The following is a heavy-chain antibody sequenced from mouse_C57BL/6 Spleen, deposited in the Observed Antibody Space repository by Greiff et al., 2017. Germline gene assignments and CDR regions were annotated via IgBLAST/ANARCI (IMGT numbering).Heavy chain of an antibody. D-gene: IGHD1-1*01. J-gene: IGHJ1*03. Sequence: QVQLQQPGAELVKPGASVKLSCKASGYTFTSYWMHWVKQRPGRGLEWIGRIVPSSGGTKYNEKFKSKATLTVDTPSSTAYMQLSSLTSEDSAVYYCGTGFYGSSSGGYFDVWGTGTTVTVSA. CDR2: IVPSSGGT. V-gene: IGHV1-72*01. CDR3: GTGFYGSSSGGYFDV. CDR1: GYTFTSYW.